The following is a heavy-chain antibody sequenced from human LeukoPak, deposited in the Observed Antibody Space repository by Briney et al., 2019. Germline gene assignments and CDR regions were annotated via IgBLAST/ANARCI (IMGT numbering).Heavy chain of an antibody. J-gene: IGHJ4*02. V-gene: IGHV4-31*03. Sequence: PSQTLSLTCTVSGDSMRTSDHYWAWIRQHTGKGPETIGFINHRGTTSHNPSLKNRVAISVDASKNQFSLRLSSMTAADTAVYFCARGGNRFGGFYFDYWGQGILVTVSS. CDR1: GDSMRTSDHY. CDR2: INHRGTT. D-gene: IGHD3-10*01. CDR3: ARGGNRFGGFYFDY.